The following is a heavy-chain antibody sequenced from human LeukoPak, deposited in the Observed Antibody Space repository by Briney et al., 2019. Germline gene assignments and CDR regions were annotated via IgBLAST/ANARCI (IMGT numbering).Heavy chain of an antibody. Sequence: SETLSLTCTVSGGSISSGGYYWSWIRQHPGKGLEWIGYIYYSGSTYYNPSLKSRVTISVDTSKNQFSLKLSSVTAADTAVYYCARAGGAREPQYFQHWGQGTLVTVSS. J-gene: IGHJ1*01. CDR3: ARAGGAREPQYFQH. D-gene: IGHD3-16*01. CDR1: GGSISSGGYY. V-gene: IGHV4-31*03. CDR2: IYYSGST.